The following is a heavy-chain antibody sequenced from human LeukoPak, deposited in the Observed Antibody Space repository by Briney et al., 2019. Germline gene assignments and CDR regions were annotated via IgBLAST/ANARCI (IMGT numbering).Heavy chain of an antibody. D-gene: IGHD1-26*01. CDR2: IGTAGDT. J-gene: IGHJ4*02. Sequence: GESLRLSCAASGFTLSSYDMHWVRQATGKGLKWVSDIGTAGDTYYPGSVKGRFTISRENAKNSLYLQMNSLRAGDTAVYYCARVSGGGELPDYWGQGTLVTVSS. V-gene: IGHV3-13*01. CDR3: ARVSGGGELPDY. CDR1: GFTLSSYD.